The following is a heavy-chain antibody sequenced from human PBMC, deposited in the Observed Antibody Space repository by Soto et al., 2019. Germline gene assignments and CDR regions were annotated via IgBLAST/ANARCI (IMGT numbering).Heavy chain of an antibody. J-gene: IGHJ4*02. CDR2: INAGNGNT. CDR1: GYTFTSYA. D-gene: IGHD2-21*02. Sequence: QVQLVQSGAEEKKPGASVKVSCKASGYTFTSYAMHWVRQAPGQRLEWMGWINAGNGNTKYSQKFQGRVTTTRDTSASRAYMELSSLRSEDTAVYYCASSVVVVTALDYWGQGTLVTVSS. V-gene: IGHV1-3*05. CDR3: ASSVVVVTALDY.